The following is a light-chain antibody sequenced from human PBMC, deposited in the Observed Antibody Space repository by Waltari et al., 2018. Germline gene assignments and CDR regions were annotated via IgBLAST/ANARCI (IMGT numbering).Light chain of an antibody. CDR1: QSISSY. Sequence: DIQMTQSPSSLSASVGDRVTITCRASQSISSYLNWYPQKPGKAPKLLIYAASSLQSGVPSRFSGSGSGTEFTLTISSLQPEDFATYYCQQSYSTLWTFGQGTKVEIK. V-gene: IGKV1-39*01. CDR3: QQSYSTLWT. J-gene: IGKJ1*01. CDR2: AAS.